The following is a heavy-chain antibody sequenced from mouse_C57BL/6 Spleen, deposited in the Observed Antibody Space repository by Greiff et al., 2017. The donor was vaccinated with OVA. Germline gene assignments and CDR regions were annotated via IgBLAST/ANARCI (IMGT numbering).Heavy chain of an antibody. V-gene: IGHV7-3*01. J-gene: IGHJ1*03. Sequence: EVQLVESGGGLVQPGGSLSLSCAASGFTFTDYYMSWVRQPPGKALEWLGFIRNKANGYTTEYSASVKGRFTISRDNSQSILYLQMHALRAGDSATYNCANHNCDKYYDVWGTGTTGTVSS. D-gene: IGHD4-1*02. CDR3: ANHNCDKYYDV. CDR1: GFTFTDYY. CDR2: IRNKANGYTT.